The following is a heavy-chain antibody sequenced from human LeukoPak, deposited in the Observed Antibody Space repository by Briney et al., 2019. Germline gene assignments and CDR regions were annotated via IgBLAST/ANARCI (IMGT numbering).Heavy chain of an antibody. D-gene: IGHD2-8*01. V-gene: IGHV1-24*01. Sequence: ASVKVSCKVSGYTLTELSMHWVRQAPGKGLEWMGGFVPEDGETIYAQKFQGRVTMTEDTSTDTAYMELSSLRSEDTAVYYCATGRIVLMVYAIQFDYWGQGTLVTVSS. CDR3: ATGRIVLMVYAIQFDY. CDR2: FVPEDGET. J-gene: IGHJ4*02. CDR1: GYTLTELS.